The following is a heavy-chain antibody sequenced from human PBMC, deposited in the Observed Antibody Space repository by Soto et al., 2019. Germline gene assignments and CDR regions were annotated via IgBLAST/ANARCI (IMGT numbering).Heavy chain of an antibody. CDR3: TRPNDYGDYFDY. D-gene: IGHD4-17*01. CDR1: GFTFSGSA. J-gene: IGHJ4*02. V-gene: IGHV3-73*01. CDR2: IRSKANSYAT. Sequence: GGSLRLSCAASGFTFSGSAMHWVRQASGKGLEWVGRIRSKANSYATAYAASVKGRFTISRDDSKNTAYLQMNSLKTEDTAVYYCTRPNDYGDYFDYWGQGTLVTVSS.